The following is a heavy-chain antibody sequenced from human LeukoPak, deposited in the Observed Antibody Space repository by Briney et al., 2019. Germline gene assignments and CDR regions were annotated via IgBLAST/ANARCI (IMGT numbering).Heavy chain of an antibody. CDR1: GGSFSGYY. CDR2: INHSGSP. D-gene: IGHD3-10*01. Sequence: SATLSLTCAVYGGSFSGYYWSWIRQPPGKGLEWIGDINHSGSPNYNPSLKSRVTISVDTSKNQSSLKPSSVTAADTAVYYRARAQRGRRITMVRGVIINGPSDAFDIWGQGTMVTVSS. CDR3: ARAQRGRRITMVRGVIINGPSDAFDI. V-gene: IGHV4-34*01. J-gene: IGHJ3*02.